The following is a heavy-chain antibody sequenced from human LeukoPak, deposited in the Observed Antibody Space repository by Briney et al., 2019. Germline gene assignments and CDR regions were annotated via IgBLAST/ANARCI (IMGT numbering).Heavy chain of an antibody. J-gene: IGHJ6*02. Sequence: PSETLSLTCTVSGGSISSYYWSWIRQPPGKGLEWIGYIYYSGSTNYNPSLKSRVTISVDTSKNQFSLKLSSVTAADTAVYYCARVTAGGSSGWYFNYYYGMDVSGQGTTVTVSS. D-gene: IGHD6-19*01. V-gene: IGHV4-59*01. CDR1: GGSISSYY. CDR3: ARVTAGGSSGWYFNYYYGMDV. CDR2: IYYSGST.